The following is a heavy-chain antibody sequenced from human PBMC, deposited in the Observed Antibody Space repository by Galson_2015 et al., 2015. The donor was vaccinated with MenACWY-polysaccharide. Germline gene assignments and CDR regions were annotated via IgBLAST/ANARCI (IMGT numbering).Heavy chain of an antibody. V-gene: IGHV3-11*04. J-gene: IGHJ3*02. Sequence: SLRLSCAASGFTFGDYYMSWIRQAPGKGLEWVSSISSRGGIIYYADSVKGRFIISRDNAKNTLFLQMNSLRAEDTAIYYCARSKFSSGYFVRAFDIWGQGTMVTVSS. D-gene: IGHD3-22*01. CDR1: GFTFGDYY. CDR2: ISSRGGII. CDR3: ARSKFSSGYFVRAFDI.